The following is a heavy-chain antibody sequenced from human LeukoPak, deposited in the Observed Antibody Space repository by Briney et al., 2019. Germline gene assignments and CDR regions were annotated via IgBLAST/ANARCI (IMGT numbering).Heavy chain of an antibody. V-gene: IGHV1-46*01. J-gene: IGHJ3*02. CDR3: ARDNMIEYAFDI. Sequence: ASVKVSCKASGYTFTSYYMHWERQAPGQGLEWMGIINPSGGSTSYAQKFQGRVTMTRDTSTSTVYMELSSLRSEDTAVYYCARDNMIEYAFDIWGQGTMVTVSS. CDR1: GYTFTSYY. CDR2: INPSGGST. D-gene: IGHD3-22*01.